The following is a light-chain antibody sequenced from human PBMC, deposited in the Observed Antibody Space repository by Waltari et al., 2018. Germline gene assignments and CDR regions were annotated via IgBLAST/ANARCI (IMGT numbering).Light chain of an antibody. V-gene: IGLV2-14*03. J-gene: IGLJ1*01. CDR3: SSYTASRLYV. CDR1: CSHLGGENY. Sequence: QSALTQPASVSGSPGQSITIPCTGTCSHLGGENYVPWYQQYPGKAPKLVIHDVSSRPSGTSDRFSGSKSGNTASLIISGLQADDEADYYCSSYTASRLYVFGTGTKVTVL. CDR2: DVS.